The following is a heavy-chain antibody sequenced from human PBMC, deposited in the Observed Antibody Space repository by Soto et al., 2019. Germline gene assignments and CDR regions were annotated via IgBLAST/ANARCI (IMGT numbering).Heavy chain of an antibody. V-gene: IGHV3-48*01. J-gene: IGHJ3*02. CDR1: GFTFSSYS. CDR2: ISSSSSTI. Sequence: EVQLVESGGGLVQPGGSLRLSCAASGFTFSSYSMNWVRQAPGKGLEWVSYISSSSSTIYYADSVKGRFTISRDNAKNSLYLQMNSLRAEDTAVYYCARADREGSGPVGFAFYIWGQGTMVTVSS. D-gene: IGHD6-19*01. CDR3: ARADREGSGPVGFAFYI.